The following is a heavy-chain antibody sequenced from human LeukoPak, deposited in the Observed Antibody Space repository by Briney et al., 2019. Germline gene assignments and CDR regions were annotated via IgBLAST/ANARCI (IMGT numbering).Heavy chain of an antibody. Sequence: PGGSLGLSCAGSGFIFSSYAMSWVRQAPGKGLEWVSGISASGGSTYYVDSVKGRFTISRDNSKNTLYLQMNSLRAEDTAVYYCAKAASMVRGVNWFDPWGQGTLVTVSS. J-gene: IGHJ5*02. CDR2: ISASGGST. D-gene: IGHD3-10*01. V-gene: IGHV3-23*01. CDR1: GFIFSSYA. CDR3: AKAASMVRGVNWFDP.